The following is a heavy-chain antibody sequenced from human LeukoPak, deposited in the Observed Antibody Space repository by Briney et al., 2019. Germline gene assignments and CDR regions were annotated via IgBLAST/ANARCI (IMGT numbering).Heavy chain of an antibody. CDR3: ARTLNYYDSSGYYYGDYYFDY. CDR1: GFTFSIYS. J-gene: IGHJ4*02. V-gene: IGHV3-21*01. D-gene: IGHD3-22*01. Sequence: GGSLRLSCAASGFTFSIYSMNWVRQAPGKGLEWVSSISSSSSYIYYADSVKGRFTISRDNAKNSLYLQMNSLRAEDTAVYYCARTLNYYDSSGYYYGDYYFDYWGQGTLVTVSS. CDR2: ISSSSSYI.